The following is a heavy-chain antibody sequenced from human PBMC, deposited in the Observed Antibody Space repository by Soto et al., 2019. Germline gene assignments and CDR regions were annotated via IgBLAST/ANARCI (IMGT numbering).Heavy chain of an antibody. CDR2: INANNGNT. J-gene: IGHJ3*02. CDR3: ARDPYYYDSSGYYRLDAFDI. Sequence: ASVKVSCKASGYTFTSYYMHWVRQAPGQGLERMGIINANNGNTSYAQKFQGRVTMTTDTSTSTAYMELRSLRSDDTAVYYCARDPYYYDSSGYYRLDAFDIWGQGTMVTVSS. D-gene: IGHD3-22*01. CDR1: GYTFTSYY. V-gene: IGHV1-46*01.